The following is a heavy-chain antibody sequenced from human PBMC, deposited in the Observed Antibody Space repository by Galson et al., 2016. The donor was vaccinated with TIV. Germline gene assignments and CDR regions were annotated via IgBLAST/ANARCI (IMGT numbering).Heavy chain of an antibody. J-gene: IGHJ6*02. Sequence: SLRLSCAASGFTFSDYWMHWVRQAPGKGLEWVANIKQDGSEKYYVDSVKGRFIISRDNTKNSLYLQMNSLRVEDTAVYYCARDRKYYDILTAGNSDYGMDVWGQGTTVTVSS. CDR2: IKQDGSEK. V-gene: IGHV3-7*01. CDR1: GFTFSDYW. CDR3: ARDRKYYDILTAGNSDYGMDV. D-gene: IGHD3-9*01.